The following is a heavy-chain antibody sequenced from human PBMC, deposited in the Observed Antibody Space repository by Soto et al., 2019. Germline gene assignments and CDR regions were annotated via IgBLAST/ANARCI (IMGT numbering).Heavy chain of an antibody. CDR2: TYYSGST. CDR3: ARGAGTERGDAFDI. Sequence: PSETLSLTCTVSGGSIDKIPYYWGWIRQSPGKGLEWIGYTYYSGSTYYNPSLKTRVTISVDTSKNQFSLKLSSVTAADTAVYYCARGAGTERGDAFDIWGQGTMVTVSS. J-gene: IGHJ3*02. CDR1: GGSIDKIPYY. D-gene: IGHD1-7*01. V-gene: IGHV4-31*03.